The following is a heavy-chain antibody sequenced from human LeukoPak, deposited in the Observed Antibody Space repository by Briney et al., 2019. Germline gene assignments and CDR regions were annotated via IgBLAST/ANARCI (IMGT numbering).Heavy chain of an antibody. V-gene: IGHV3-30-3*02. CDR2: ISYDGRNK. D-gene: IGHD3-10*01. J-gene: IGHJ6*02. CDR1: GFTFSSYA. CDR3: AKCGPFYGSGSFIYYYYYGMDV. Sequence: PGRSLRLSCAASGFTFSSYAMHWVRQAPGKGLEWVAVISYDGRNKYYADSVKGRFTISRDNSKNTLYLQMNSLRAEDTAVYYCAKCGPFYGSGSFIYYYYYGMDVWGQGTTVTVSS.